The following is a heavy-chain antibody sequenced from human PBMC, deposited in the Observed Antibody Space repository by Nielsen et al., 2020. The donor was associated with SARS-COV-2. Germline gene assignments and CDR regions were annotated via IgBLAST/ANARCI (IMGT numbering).Heavy chain of an antibody. J-gene: IGHJ4*02. D-gene: IGHD4-17*01. CDR3: ATSHDYGEVDY. V-gene: IGHV3-9*01. CDR1: GFTFDDYA. CDR2: ISWNSGSI. Sequence: SLKISCAASGFTFDDYAMHWVRQAPGKGLEWVSGISWNSGSIGYADSVKGRFTISRDNAKHSLYLQMNSLRAEDTALYYCATSHDYGEVDYWGQGTLVTVSS.